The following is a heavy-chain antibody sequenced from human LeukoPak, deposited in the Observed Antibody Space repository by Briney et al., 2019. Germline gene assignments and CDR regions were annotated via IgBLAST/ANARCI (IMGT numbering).Heavy chain of an antibody. Sequence: PGRSLRLSCAASGFTFSSYGMHWVRQAPGKGLEWVAVIWYDGSNKYYADSVKGRFTISRDNSKNTLYLQMNSLRAEDTAVYYCARAVYCSSTSCYMFDYWGQETLVTVSS. V-gene: IGHV3-33*01. J-gene: IGHJ4*02. D-gene: IGHD2-2*02. CDR1: GFTFSSYG. CDR3: ARAVYCSSTSCYMFDY. CDR2: IWYDGSNK.